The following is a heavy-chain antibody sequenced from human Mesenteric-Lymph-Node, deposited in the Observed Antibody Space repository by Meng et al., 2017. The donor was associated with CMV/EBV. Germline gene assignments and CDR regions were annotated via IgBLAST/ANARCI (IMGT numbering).Heavy chain of an antibody. CDR2: IHYSGRT. J-gene: IGHJ4*02. CDR1: DGSVSSGGYY. Sequence: LALTCSGCDGSVSSGGYYWTWIRQHPGKGLEWIGYIHYSGRTYYNPSLKSRLTISADTSKNQFSLRLGSVTAADTAVYYCASGALLDFWGQGTLVTVSS. V-gene: IGHV4-31*03. CDR3: ASGALLDF.